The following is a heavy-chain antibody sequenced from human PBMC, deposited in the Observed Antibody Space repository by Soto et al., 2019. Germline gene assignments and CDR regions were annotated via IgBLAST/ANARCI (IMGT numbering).Heavy chain of an antibody. V-gene: IGHV4-4*02. Sequence: QVQLQESGPGLVKPSGTLSLTCAVSGGSISSSNWWSWVRQPPGKGLEWIGEIYHSGSTSYNPSLKSRXXIXVXXHKNQFSLNLSSVTAADTAVYYCARYHTGNRPFAYWGQGTLVTVSS. J-gene: IGHJ4*02. D-gene: IGHD2-2*01. CDR2: IYHSGST. CDR3: ARYHTGNRPFAY. CDR1: GGSISSSNW.